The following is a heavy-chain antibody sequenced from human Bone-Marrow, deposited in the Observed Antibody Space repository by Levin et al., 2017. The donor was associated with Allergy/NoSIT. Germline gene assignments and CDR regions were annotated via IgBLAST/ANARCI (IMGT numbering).Heavy chain of an antibody. CDR1: GGTFSSYA. CDR3: ARGTKNYDFWSGYSYPNWFDP. D-gene: IGHD3-3*01. J-gene: IGHJ5*02. Sequence: KISCQASGGTFSSYAISWVRQAPGQGLEWMGGIIPIFGTANYAQKFQGRVTITADESTSTAYMELSSLRSEDTAVYYCARGTKNYDFWSGYSYPNWFDPWGQGTLVTVSS. V-gene: IGHV1-69*01. CDR2: IIPIFGTA.